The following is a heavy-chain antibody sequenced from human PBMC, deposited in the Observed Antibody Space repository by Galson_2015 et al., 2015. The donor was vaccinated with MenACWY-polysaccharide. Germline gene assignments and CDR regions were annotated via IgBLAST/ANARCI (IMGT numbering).Heavy chain of an antibody. D-gene: IGHD2-21*01. CDR2: ISYNGNNI. CDR1: GFAFSSYA. CDR3: ARSYCDRTTCYGMDV. J-gene: IGHJ6*02. Sequence: SLRLSCAASGFAFSSYAMHWVRQAPGKGLEWVAVISYNGNNIYYADSEEGRFTISRDNFKSTLYLQMNSLRPEDTGVYYCARSYCDRTTCYGMDVWGQGTMATVSS. V-gene: IGHV3-30-3*01.